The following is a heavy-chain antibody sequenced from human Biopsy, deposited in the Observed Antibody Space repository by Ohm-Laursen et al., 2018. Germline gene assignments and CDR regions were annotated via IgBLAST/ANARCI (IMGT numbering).Heavy chain of an antibody. J-gene: IGHJ4*02. V-gene: IGHV4-39*01. Sequence: SETLSLTCSVSGGSISSRNHYWGWLRQPPGKGLEWIGHVYSSGSTLYNSSLESRVTVSVDTSKNQFHLRLTSMSASDTAVYYCARHSLDDFWSGAHYYFDYWGLGTLVTVPS. D-gene: IGHD3-3*01. CDR2: VYSSGST. CDR1: GGSISSRNHY. CDR3: ARHSLDDFWSGAHYYFDY.